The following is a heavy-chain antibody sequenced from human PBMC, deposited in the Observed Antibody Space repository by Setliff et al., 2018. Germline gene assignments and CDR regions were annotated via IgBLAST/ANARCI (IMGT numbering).Heavy chain of an antibody. V-gene: IGHV4-59*08. CDR2: FYHSGST. CDR1: GGSISSYY. CDR3: ARTYYYASGRSGYYYYYYYMDV. D-gene: IGHD3-10*01. J-gene: IGHJ6*03. Sequence: PSETLSLTCNVSGGSISSYYWTWIRQPPGKGLEWIGYFYHSGSTNYNPSLKGRVTMTSDTSKNQLSLKLSSVTAADTAIYYCARTYYYASGRSGYYYYYYYMDVWGKGTTVTVSS.